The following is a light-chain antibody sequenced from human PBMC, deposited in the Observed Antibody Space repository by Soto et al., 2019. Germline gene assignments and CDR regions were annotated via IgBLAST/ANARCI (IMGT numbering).Light chain of an antibody. CDR1: QSINKY. CDR3: QQTYSELVYT. Sequence: DIQMTQSPSSLSASVGDRVTITCRASQSINKYINWYQQKPGKAPNLLINGASSLQSGVPSRFSGSGSGTDFTLTISNLQPEDFATYYCQQTYSELVYTFGRGTKLEIK. CDR2: GAS. V-gene: IGKV1-39*01. J-gene: IGKJ2*01.